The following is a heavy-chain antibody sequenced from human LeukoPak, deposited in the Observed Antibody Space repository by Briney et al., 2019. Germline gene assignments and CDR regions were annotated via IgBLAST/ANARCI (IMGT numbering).Heavy chain of an antibody. J-gene: IGHJ5*02. D-gene: IGHD4-17*01. V-gene: IGHV1-46*01. CDR1: GGTFTSYY. CDR3: ARDSTVTTFPNWFDP. CDR2: INPSGGST. Sequence: ASVKVSCKASGGTFTSYYMHWVRQAPGQGLEWMGIINPSGGSTSYAQKFQGRVTMTRDMSTSTVYMELSSLRSEDTAVYYCARDSTVTTFPNWFDPWGQGTLVTVSS.